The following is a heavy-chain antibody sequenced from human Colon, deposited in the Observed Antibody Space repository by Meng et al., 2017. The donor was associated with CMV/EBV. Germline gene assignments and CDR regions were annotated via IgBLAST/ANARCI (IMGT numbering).Heavy chain of an antibody. CDR3: AGLMLFGQESDY. Sequence: ASVKVSCKASGYTFSTYDIHWVRQAAGQGPEWMGWMYPNSRNTASARKFQGRLIMTSDNSINTAYMELSSLTSEDTAVYFCAGLMLFGQESDYWGQGTLVTVSS. V-gene: IGHV1-8*02. J-gene: IGHJ4*02. CDR1: GYTFSTYD. D-gene: IGHD3/OR15-3a*01. CDR2: MYPNSRNT.